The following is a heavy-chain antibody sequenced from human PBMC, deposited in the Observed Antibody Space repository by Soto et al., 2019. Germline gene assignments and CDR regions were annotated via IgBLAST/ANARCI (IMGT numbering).Heavy chain of an antibody. J-gene: IGHJ6*02. CDR1: GFTFSSYA. CDR3: AKGGSITMIVVVMPQHYGMDV. D-gene: IGHD3-22*01. CDR2: ISGSGGST. Sequence: GGSLRLSCAASGFTFSSYAMSWVRQAPGKGLEWVSAISGSGGSTYYADSVRGRFTISRDNSKNTLYLQMNSLRAEDTAVYYCAKGGSITMIVVVMPQHYGMDVWGQGTTVTVSS. V-gene: IGHV3-23*01.